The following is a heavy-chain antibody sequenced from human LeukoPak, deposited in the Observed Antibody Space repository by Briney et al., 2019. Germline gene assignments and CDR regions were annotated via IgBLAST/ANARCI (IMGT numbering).Heavy chain of an antibody. Sequence: GESLKISGKGSGYSFTSYRIAWVRQMPGKGLEWMGIIYPDDSDTRYSPSFQGQVTISADKSISTADLQWSSLKASDTAIYYCARQSSTLVRGVQFDYWGQGTLVTVSS. CDR3: ARQSSTLVRGVQFDY. CDR2: IYPDDSDT. D-gene: IGHD3-10*01. J-gene: IGHJ4*02. V-gene: IGHV5-51*01. CDR1: GYSFTSYR.